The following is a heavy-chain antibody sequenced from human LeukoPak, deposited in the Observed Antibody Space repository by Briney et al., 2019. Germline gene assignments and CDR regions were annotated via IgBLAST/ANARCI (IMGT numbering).Heavy chain of an antibody. V-gene: IGHV3-7*01. J-gene: IGHJ6*02. CDR2: MNGDGSVK. CDR1: GFIFSKSW. D-gene: IGHD3-16*01. Sequence: AGGSLRLSCAASGFIFSKSWMSWVRQAPGKGLEWVANMNGDGSVKDYVDSVKGRFTISRDNARQSLYLQMSDLRAEDTAVYYCATYTHWVAGDVWGQGTTVTVSS. CDR3: ATYTHWVAGDV.